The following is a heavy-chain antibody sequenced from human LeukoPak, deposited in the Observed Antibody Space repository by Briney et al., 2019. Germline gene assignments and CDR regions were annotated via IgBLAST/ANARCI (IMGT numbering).Heavy chain of an antibody. CDR2: IYTSGRL. CDR3: ARLSVFGDPFDY. D-gene: IGHD4-17*01. Sequence: TLTLTCTVSVGPMNSGSYYWSWIRQPAGKGLEWLGRIYTSGRLNYIPSLKSRVTISVDTSKNQLSLKLSSVTAADTAVYYCARLSVFGDPFDYWGQGTLVTVSS. V-gene: IGHV4-61*02. CDR1: VGPMNSGSYY. J-gene: IGHJ4*02.